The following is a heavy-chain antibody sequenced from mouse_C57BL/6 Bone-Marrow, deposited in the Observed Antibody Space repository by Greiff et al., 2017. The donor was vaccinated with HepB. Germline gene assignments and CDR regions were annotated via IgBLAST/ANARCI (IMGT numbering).Heavy chain of an antibody. J-gene: IGHJ3*01. Sequence: EVKLMESEGGLVQPGSSMKLSCTASGFTFSDYYMAWVRQVPEKGLEWVANINYDGSSTYYLDTLKSRFIISRDNAKTILYLQMSSMKSEDTATYYCARGFWFAYWGQGTLVTVSA. CDR3: ARGFWFAY. V-gene: IGHV5-16*01. CDR1: GFTFSDYY. CDR2: INYDGSST.